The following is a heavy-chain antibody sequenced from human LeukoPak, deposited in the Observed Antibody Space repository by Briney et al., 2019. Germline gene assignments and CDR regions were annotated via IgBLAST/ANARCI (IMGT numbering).Heavy chain of an antibody. D-gene: IGHD2-15*01. CDR1: GYSISSGYH. V-gene: IGHV4-38-2*02. J-gene: IGHJ6*03. Sequence: SETLSLTCTVSGYSISSGYHWGWIRQPPGKGLEWIGSIYHSGSTYYNPSLKSRVTISVDTPKNQFSLKLSSVTAADTAVYYCARVSCSGGSCYPVTYYYYYYMDVWGKGTTVTVSS. CDR3: ARVSCSGGSCYPVTYYYYYYMDV. CDR2: IYHSGST.